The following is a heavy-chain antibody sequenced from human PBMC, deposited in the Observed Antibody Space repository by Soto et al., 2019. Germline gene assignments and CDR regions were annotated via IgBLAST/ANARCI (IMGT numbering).Heavy chain of an antibody. CDR1: GFTFDDYA. CDR3: ARDPSVTAIGRADH. D-gene: IGHD5-18*01. V-gene: IGHV3-9*01. CDR2: INWNSAVI. J-gene: IGHJ4*02. Sequence: GGSLRLSCVVSGFTFDDYAMHWVRQAPGGGPEWVSGINWNSAVIGYADSVKDRFTISRDNAKNALYLQMTSLRSEDTALYYCARDPSVTAIGRADHWGQGTLVTVSS.